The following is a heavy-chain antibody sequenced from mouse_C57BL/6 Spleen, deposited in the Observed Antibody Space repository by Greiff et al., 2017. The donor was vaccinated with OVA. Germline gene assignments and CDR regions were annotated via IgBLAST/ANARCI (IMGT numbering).Heavy chain of an antibody. J-gene: IGHJ3*01. CDR3: ASPNCSGYLAWFAY. CDR2: IHPNSGST. V-gene: IGHV1-64*01. CDR1: GYTFTSYW. Sequence: QVQLQQPGAELVKPGASVKLSCKASGYTFTSYWMPWVKQRPGQGLEWIGMIHPNSGSTNYNEKFKSKATLPVAKSSSTAYMQLSSLTSEVSAVYYFASPNCSGYLAWFAYWGQGTLVTVSA. D-gene: IGHD3-2*02.